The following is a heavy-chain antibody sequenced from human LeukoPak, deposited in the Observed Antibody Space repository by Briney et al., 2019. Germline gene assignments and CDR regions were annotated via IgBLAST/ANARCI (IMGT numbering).Heavy chain of an antibody. J-gene: IGHJ4*02. Sequence: GGSLRLSCAASGFTSSSYAMSWVRQAPGKGLEWVSAIRGSGGRTHYADSVKGRFTISRDNSKNTLYLQMNSLRAEDTAVYYCAKRYYYGSGSSDYWGQGTLVTVSS. CDR2: IRGSGGRT. D-gene: IGHD3-10*01. CDR3: AKRYYYGSGSSDY. V-gene: IGHV3-23*01. CDR1: GFTSSSYA.